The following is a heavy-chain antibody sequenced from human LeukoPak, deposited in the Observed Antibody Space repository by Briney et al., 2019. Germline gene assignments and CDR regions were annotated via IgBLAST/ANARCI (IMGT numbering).Heavy chain of an antibody. CDR1: GFTFRLYG. CDR2: ISGGGETT. D-gene: IGHD5-18*01. Sequence: GGSLRLSCAVSGFTFRLYGLNGVRQAPGKGLEWVSAISGGGETTTYTDSVKGRFTISRDNSKNTVYLQMNSLSAEDTAVYYCAKARAGGYNYGPSDYWGQGTLVTVSS. J-gene: IGHJ4*02. V-gene: IGHV3-23*01. CDR3: AKARAGGYNYGPSDY.